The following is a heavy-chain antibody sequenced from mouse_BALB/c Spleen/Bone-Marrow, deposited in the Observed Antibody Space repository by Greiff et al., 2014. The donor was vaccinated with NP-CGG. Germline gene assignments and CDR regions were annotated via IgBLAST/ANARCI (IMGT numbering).Heavy chain of an antibody. CDR3: TRPRGYSDY. J-gene: IGHJ2*01. CDR2: IYPSDTYT. Sequence: VQLQQSGAELVRPGASVKLSCKASGYTFTTFWINWVKQRPGQGLEWIGNIYPSDTYTNYSQDFKDKATLTVDKSSSTAYMQLSSPTSEDSAFYYCTRPRGYSDYWGPGPTLTVPA. CDR1: GYTFTTFW. V-gene: IGHV1-69*02.